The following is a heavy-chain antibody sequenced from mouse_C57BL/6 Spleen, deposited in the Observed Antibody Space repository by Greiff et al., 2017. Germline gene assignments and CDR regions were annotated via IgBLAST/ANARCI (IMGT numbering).Heavy chain of an antibody. V-gene: IGHV14-3*01. CDR1: GFNIKNTY. CDR2: IDPANGNT. J-gene: IGHJ4*01. CDR3: ARTSYGSSYVGAMDY. D-gene: IGHD1-1*01. Sequence: VQLKESVAELVRPGASVKLSCTASGFNIKNTYMHWVKQRPEQGLEWIGRIDPANGNTKYAPKFQGKATITADTSSNTAYLQLSSLTSEDTAIYYCARTSYGSSYVGAMDYWGQGTSVTVSS.